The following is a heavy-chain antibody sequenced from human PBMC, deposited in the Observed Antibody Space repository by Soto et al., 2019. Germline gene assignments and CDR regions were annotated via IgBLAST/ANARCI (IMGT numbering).Heavy chain of an antibody. Sequence: AGGSLRLSCAASGFMFSRYSMHWVRQAPGKGLEWVANVNQDGGEKYYADSVKGRFAISRDNTKNLLSLQMNSLRAEDTAVYYCAYCAGGVLLAGFDYWGQGALVTVSS. V-gene: IGHV3-7*01. D-gene: IGHD6-19*01. CDR1: GFMFSRYS. CDR2: VNQDGGEK. CDR3: AYCAGGVLLAGFDY. J-gene: IGHJ4*02.